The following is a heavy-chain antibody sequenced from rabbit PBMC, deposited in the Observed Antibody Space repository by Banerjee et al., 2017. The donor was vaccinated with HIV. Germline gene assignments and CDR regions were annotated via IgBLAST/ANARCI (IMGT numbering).Heavy chain of an antibody. J-gene: IGHJ4*01. CDR2: IGTSSGST. CDR3: ARESSDWGWGKFSL. D-gene: IGHD4-1*01. V-gene: IGHV1S43*01. CDR1: GFSFSNKYV. Sequence: QEQLEESGGDLVKPEGSLTLTCTASGFSFSNKYVMCWVRQAPGKGLEWIGCIGTSSGSTWYASWVNGRFTISRSTSLNTVDLKMTSLTAADTATYFCARESSDWGWGKFSLWGQGTLVTVS.